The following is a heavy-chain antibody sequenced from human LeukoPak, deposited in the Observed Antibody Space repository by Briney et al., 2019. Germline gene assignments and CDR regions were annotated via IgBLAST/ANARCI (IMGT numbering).Heavy chain of an antibody. V-gene: IGHV3-74*01. CDR3: ARDPFYGDADFDY. CDR2: IKSDGSST. Sequence: GGSLRLSCAASGFAFSNYWMHWVRQAPGKGLVWVSRIKSDGSSTTYADSVKGRFTISRDNAKNMVYLQMNSLRAEDTAVYYCARDPFYGDADFDYWGQGTLVTVSS. J-gene: IGHJ4*02. CDR1: GFAFSNYW. D-gene: IGHD4-17*01.